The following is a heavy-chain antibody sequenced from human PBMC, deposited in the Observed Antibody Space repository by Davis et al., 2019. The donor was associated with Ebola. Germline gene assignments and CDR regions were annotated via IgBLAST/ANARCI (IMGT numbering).Heavy chain of an antibody. D-gene: IGHD7-27*01. CDR2: ISSSGSTI. CDR3: AREPPSNWGGSY. J-gene: IGHJ4*02. V-gene: IGHV3-11*04. CDR1: GFTFSDYY. Sequence: GESLKISCAASGFTFSDYYMSWIRQAPGKGLEWVSYISSSGSTIYYADSVKGRFTISRDNAKNSLYLQMNSLRAEDTAVYYCAREPPSNWGGSYWGQGTLVTVSS.